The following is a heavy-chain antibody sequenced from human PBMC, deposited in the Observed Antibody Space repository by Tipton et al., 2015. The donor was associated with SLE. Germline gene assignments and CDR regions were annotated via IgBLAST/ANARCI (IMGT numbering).Heavy chain of an antibody. J-gene: IGHJ3*02. CDR3: ARERRLPTGIAVTGNLNVSDAFDI. CDR1: GGSFSGYY. Sequence: TLSLTCAVYGGSFSGYYWSWIRQPPGKGLEWIGEINHSGSTNYNPSLKSRVTISEDRSKNQFSLKLTSVTAADTALYYCARERRLPTGIAVTGNLNVSDAFDIWGQGTMVTVSS. D-gene: IGHD6-19*01. V-gene: IGHV4-34*01. CDR2: INHSGST.